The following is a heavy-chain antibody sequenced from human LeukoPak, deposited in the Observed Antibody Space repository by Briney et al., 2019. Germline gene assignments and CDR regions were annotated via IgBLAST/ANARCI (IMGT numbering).Heavy chain of an antibody. CDR2: ISPTGSTT. CDR3: ARGPNSNWSGLDF. CDR1: GFSFSGHW. V-gene: IGHV3-74*01. Sequence: GGSLRLSCTASGFSFSGHWMHWARQLPGKGLIWVSRISPTGSTTSYADSVEGRFTVSRDNAKNTLYLQVNNLRAEDTAVYYCARGPNSNWSGLDFWGQGTLLTVSS. J-gene: IGHJ4*02. D-gene: IGHD6-6*01.